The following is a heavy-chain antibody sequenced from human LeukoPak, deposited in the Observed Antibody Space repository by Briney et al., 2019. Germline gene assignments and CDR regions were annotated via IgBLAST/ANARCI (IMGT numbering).Heavy chain of an antibody. Sequence: ASVKVSCKASGYTFTGHYMHWVRQAPGQGLEWMGWINPNSGGTNYAQKFQGRVTMTRDTSISTAYMELSRLRSDDTAVYYCARDGTYYYGSGSYSSPDYWGQGTLVTVSS. D-gene: IGHD3-10*01. CDR3: ARDGTYYYGSGSYSSPDY. J-gene: IGHJ4*02. CDR1: GYTFTGHY. V-gene: IGHV1-2*02. CDR2: INPNSGGT.